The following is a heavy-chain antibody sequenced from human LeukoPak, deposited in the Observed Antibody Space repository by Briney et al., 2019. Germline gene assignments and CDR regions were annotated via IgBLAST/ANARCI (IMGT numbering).Heavy chain of an antibody. CDR1: GFTFSSYA. V-gene: IGHV3-30-3*01. J-gene: IGHJ6*02. Sequence: GGSLRLSCAASGFTFSSYAMHWVRQAPGKGLEWVAVISYDGSNKYYADSVKGRFTISRDNSKNTLYLQMNSLRAEDTAVYYCARDLGYCDSTNCGHYYYGMDVWGQGTTVTVSS. CDR3: ARDLGYCDSTNCGHYYYGMDV. CDR2: ISYDGSNK. D-gene: IGHD2-2*01.